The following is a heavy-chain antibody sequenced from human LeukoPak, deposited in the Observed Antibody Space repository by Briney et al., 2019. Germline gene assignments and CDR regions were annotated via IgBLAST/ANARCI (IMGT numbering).Heavy chain of an antibody. V-gene: IGHV3-21*01. CDR1: GFTFSSYS. J-gene: IGHJ6*03. CDR3: ARVADGWYGYYYYYMDV. D-gene: IGHD6-19*01. Sequence: GGSLRLSCAASGFTFSSYSMNWVRQAPGKGLEWVSSISSSSSYIYYADSVKGRFPISRDNAKNSLYLQMNSLRAEDTAVYYCARVADGWYGYYYYYMDVWGKGTTVTVSS. CDR2: ISSSSSYI.